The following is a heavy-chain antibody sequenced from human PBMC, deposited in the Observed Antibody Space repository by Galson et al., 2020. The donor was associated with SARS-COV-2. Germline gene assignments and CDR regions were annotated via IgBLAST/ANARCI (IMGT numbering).Heavy chain of an antibody. V-gene: IGHV3-21*01. Sequence: GGSLRLSCAASGFTFSSYSMNWVRQAPGKGLEWVSSISSSSSYIYYADSVKGRFTISRDNATNSLYLQMNSLRAEDTAVYYCARAPREYYDSSGYLNREVYFQHWGQGTLVTVAS. CDR3: ARAPREYYDSSGYLNREVYFQH. J-gene: IGHJ1*01. CDR2: ISSSSSYI. CDR1: GFTFSSYS. D-gene: IGHD3-22*01.